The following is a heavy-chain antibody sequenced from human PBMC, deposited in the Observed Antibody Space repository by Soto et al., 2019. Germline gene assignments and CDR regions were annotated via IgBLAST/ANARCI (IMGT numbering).Heavy chain of an antibody. V-gene: IGHV3-15*07. J-gene: IGHJ4*02. CDR1: GFTFSNAW. CDR2: IKSKTDGGTT. D-gene: IGHD2-15*01. Sequence: EVQLVESGGGLVKPGGSLRLSCAASGFTFSNAWKNWVRQAPGKGLEWVGRIKSKTDGGTTDYAAPVKGRFTISRDDSKNTLYLQMNSLKTEDTAVYYCTTDKIRYCSGGSCYSGTVDYWGQGTLVTVSS. CDR3: TTDKIRYCSGGSCYSGTVDY.